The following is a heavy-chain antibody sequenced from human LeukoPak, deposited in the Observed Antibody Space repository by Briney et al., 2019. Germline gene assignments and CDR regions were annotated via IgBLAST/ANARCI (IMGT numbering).Heavy chain of an antibody. V-gene: IGHV4-59*12. CDR3: ARDPYDSSGYYYHWFDP. J-gene: IGHJ5*02. D-gene: IGHD3-22*01. CDR1: GGSISSYY. Sequence: SETLSLTCTVSGGSISSYYWSWIRQPPGKGLEWIGYIYYSGSTNYNPSLKSRVTISVDTSKNQFSLKLSSVTAADTAVYYCARDPYDSSGYYYHWFDPWGQGTLVTVSS. CDR2: IYYSGST.